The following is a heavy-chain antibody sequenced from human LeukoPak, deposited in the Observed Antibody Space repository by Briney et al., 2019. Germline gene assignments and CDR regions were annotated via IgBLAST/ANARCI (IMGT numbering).Heavy chain of an antibody. CDR3: AKSLRYYYYDSSGWGTLDY. CDR1: GFTLSSYG. D-gene: IGHD3-22*01. CDR2: IRYDVGNK. Sequence: GGSLRLSCAASGFTLSSYGMHWVRQAPGKGLEWVAFIRYDVGNKYYADSVKGRFTISRDNSKNTLYLQMNSLRAEGTAVYYCAKSLRYYYYDSSGWGTLDYWGQGTLVTVSS. J-gene: IGHJ4*02. V-gene: IGHV3-30*02.